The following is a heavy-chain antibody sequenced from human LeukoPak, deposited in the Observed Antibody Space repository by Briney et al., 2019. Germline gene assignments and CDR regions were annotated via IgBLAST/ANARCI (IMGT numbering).Heavy chain of an antibody. D-gene: IGHD3-10*01. V-gene: IGHV3-48*01. CDR1: GFTFSSYE. CDR3: ASSKYYKLVI. Sequence: PGGSLRLSCAASGFTFSSYEMNWVRQAPGKGLEWVSYISSSSSTIYYADCVKGRFTISRDNAKNSLYLQMNSLRAEDTAVYYCASSKYYKLVIWGQGTMVTVSS. CDR2: ISSSSSTI. J-gene: IGHJ3*02.